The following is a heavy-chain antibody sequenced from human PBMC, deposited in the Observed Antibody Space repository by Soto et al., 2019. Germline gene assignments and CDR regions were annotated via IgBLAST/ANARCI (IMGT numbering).Heavy chain of an antibody. CDR3: ASGYCSGGSCQPVSAFDI. J-gene: IGHJ3*02. Sequence: ASVKVSCKASGYTFTSYDINWVRQATGQGLEWMGWMNPNSGNTGYAQKFQGRVTMTRNTSISTAYMELNSLRSEDTAVYYCASGYCSGGSCQPVSAFDIWGQGTMVTVSS. CDR1: GYTFTSYD. V-gene: IGHV1-8*01. D-gene: IGHD2-15*01. CDR2: MNPNSGNT.